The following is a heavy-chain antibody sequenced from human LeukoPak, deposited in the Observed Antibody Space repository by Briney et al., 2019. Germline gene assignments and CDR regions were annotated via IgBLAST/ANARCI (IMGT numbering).Heavy chain of an antibody. J-gene: IGHJ4*02. CDR1: GFTVSSNY. V-gene: IGHV3-30*18. CDR2: ISYDGSNK. Sequence: PGGSLRLSCAASGFTVSSNYMSWVRQAPGKGLEWVAVISYDGSNKYYADSVKGRFTISRDNSKNTLYLQMNSLRAEDTAVYYCAKSSGYCSGGSCSDYWGQGTLVTVSS. CDR3: AKSSGYCSGGSCSDY. D-gene: IGHD2-15*01.